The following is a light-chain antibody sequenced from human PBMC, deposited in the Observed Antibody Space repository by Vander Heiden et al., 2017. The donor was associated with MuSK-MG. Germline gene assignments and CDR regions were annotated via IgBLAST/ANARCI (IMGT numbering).Light chain of an antibody. CDR2: GNS. Sequence: QSVLTPPPSVSGTPGQMLPISCPAHTSNIVAGYARHWYQQLPGTAPKLLIYGNSNRPSGGPDRFSGTKSGTAASLAITGLQAEDEADYYCQSYDSSLSGSVFGGGTKLTVL. J-gene: IGLJ2*01. CDR3: QSYDSSLSGSV. V-gene: IGLV1-40*01. CDR1: TSNIVAGYA.